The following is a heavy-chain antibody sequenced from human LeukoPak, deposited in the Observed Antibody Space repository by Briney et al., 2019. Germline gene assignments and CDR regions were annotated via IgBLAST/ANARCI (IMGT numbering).Heavy chain of an antibody. D-gene: IGHD7-27*01. V-gene: IGHV1-24*01. CDR1: GDTLSGLS. CDR2: FDPEDGKT. Sequence: ASVKVSCKVSGDTLSGLSMHWVRQAPGKGLEWMGGFDPEDGKTVYSQKLQGRVTMTEDTSTDTAYMQLSSLTSEDTAVYYCTRSNWGSSGAFDFWGQGTMVTVSS. J-gene: IGHJ3*01. CDR3: TRSNWGSSGAFDF.